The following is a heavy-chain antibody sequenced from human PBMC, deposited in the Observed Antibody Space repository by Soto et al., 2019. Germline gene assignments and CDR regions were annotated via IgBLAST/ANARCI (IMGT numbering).Heavy chain of an antibody. Sequence: ASVKVSCKASGYTFTGYYMHWVRQAPGQGLEWMGWINPNSGGTNYAQKFQGWVTMTRDTSISTAYMDLSRLRSDDTAVYYCAREVRGVRQLAYYYYGMDVWGQGTTVTVSS. CDR1: GYTFTGYY. D-gene: IGHD6-13*01. J-gene: IGHJ6*02. CDR3: AREVRGVRQLAYYYYGMDV. V-gene: IGHV1-2*04. CDR2: INPNSGGT.